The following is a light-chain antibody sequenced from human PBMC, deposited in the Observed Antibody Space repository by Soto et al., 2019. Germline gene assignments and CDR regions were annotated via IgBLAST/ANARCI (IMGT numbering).Light chain of an antibody. CDR3: QQRGNWPPT. V-gene: IGKV3-11*01. J-gene: IGKJ4*01. CDR2: DAS. CDR1: QSISSY. Sequence: EIVLTQSPATLSLSPGESATLSCRASQSISSYLAWYQQKPGQAPRLLVYDASNRATAIPARFSGSGSGTDFTLTISSLEPEDIAVYFCQQRGNWPPTFGGGTKVEIK.